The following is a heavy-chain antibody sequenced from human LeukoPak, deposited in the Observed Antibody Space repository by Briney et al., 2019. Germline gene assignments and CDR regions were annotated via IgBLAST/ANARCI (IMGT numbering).Heavy chain of an antibody. J-gene: IGHJ6*02. CDR3: ARASGSDFWSGYPLYYYYYGMDV. CDR1: GGTFSSYA. Sequence: SVNVSCKASGGTFSSYAISWVRQAPGQGLEWMGGIIPIFGTANYAQKFQGRVTITADESTSTAYMELSSLRSEDTAVYYCARASGSDFWSGYPLYYYYYGMDVWGQGTTVTVSS. V-gene: IGHV1-69*13. D-gene: IGHD3-3*01. CDR2: IIPIFGTA.